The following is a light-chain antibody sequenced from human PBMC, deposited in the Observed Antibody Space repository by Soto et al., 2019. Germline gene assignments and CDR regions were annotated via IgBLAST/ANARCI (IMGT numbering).Light chain of an antibody. CDR1: SNDVGGYNY. V-gene: IGLV2-8*01. J-gene: IGLJ2*01. CDR2: DVS. Sequence: QSALTQPPSASGSPGQSVTISCTGTSNDVGGYNYVSWYQQHPGKAPKLMIYDVSKRPSGVPDRFSGSKSGNTASLTVSGLQAEDEADYDCSSYADNNRGNVLFGGGTKLTVL. CDR3: SSYADNNRGNVL.